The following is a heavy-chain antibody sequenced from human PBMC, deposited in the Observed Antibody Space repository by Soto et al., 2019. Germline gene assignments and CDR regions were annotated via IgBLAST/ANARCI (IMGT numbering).Heavy chain of an antibody. CDR2: IIPIFGTA. V-gene: IGHV1-69*13. Sequence: SVKVSCKASGGSFSSYAISWVRQAPGQGLEWMGGIIPIFGTANYAQKFQGRVTITADESTSTAYMELSSLRSEDTAVYYCAKPVKIYDFWPDWFDPWGQGTLVTVSS. CDR1: GGSFSSYA. CDR3: AKPVKIYDFWPDWFDP. J-gene: IGHJ5*02. D-gene: IGHD3-3*01.